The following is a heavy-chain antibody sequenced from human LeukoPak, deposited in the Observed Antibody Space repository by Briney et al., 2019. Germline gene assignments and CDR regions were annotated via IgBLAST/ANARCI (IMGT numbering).Heavy chain of an antibody. J-gene: IGHJ5*02. CDR1: GFTLDDYA. V-gene: IGHV3-43*02. CDR2: ISGDGKST. CDR3: AKGVRSGTYHNCFDP. Sequence: GGSLRLSCVTSGFTLDDYALHWVRQAPGKGLEWISLISGDGKSTYYADSVKGRFTISRDNSKNSLYLQMSSLRADDTALYYCAKGVRSGTYHNCFDPWGQGTLVTVSS. D-gene: IGHD1-26*01.